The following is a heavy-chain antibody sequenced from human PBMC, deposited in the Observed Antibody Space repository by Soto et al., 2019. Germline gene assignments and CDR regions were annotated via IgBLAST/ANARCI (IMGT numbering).Heavy chain of an antibody. V-gene: IGHV6-1*01. J-gene: IGHJ4*02. CDR2: TYYRSKWYN. Sequence: SQTLSLTCAISGDSVSSNSAAWNWIRQSPSRGLEGLGRTYYRSKWYNDYAVSVKSRIAINPDTSKNQFSLQLNSVTPEDTAVYYCAREEDYGDYEGSFDYWGQGTLVTVSS. CDR1: GDSVSSNSAA. D-gene: IGHD4-17*01. CDR3: AREEDYGDYEGSFDY.